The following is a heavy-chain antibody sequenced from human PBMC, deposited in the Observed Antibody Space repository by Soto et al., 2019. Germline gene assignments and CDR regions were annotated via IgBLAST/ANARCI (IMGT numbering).Heavy chain of an antibody. J-gene: IGHJ2*01. CDR3: AREIIPLTTDWYFDL. D-gene: IGHD4-17*01. CDR1: GGSMSGHMSY. CDR2: IYESGST. Sequence: QVQLQESGPGLVKPSETLSLTCTVSGGSMSGHMSYWSWIRQPPGKGLEWIGYIYESGSTYYNPSLKSRVTITVDTSKKQFSLRLNSVTAAYTAVYYCAREIIPLTTDWYFDLWGRGTLVTVSS. V-gene: IGHV4-30-4*01.